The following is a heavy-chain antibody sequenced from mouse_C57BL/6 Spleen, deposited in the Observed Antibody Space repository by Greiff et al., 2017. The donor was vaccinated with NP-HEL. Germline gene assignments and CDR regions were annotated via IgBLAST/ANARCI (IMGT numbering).Heavy chain of an antibody. CDR1: GYSITSGYY. Sequence: EVQLVESGPGLVKPSQSLSLTCSVTGYSITSGYYWNWIRQFPGNKLEWMGYISYDGSNNYNPSLKNRISITRDTSKNQFFLKLNSVTTEDTATYYCARGLLVYAMDYWGQGTSVTVSS. J-gene: IGHJ4*01. CDR2: ISYDGSN. V-gene: IGHV3-6*01. CDR3: ARGLLVYAMDY. D-gene: IGHD1-2*01.